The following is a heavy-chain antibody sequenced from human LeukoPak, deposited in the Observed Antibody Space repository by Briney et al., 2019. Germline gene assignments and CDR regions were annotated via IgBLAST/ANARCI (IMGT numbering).Heavy chain of an antibody. V-gene: IGHV4-61*02. CDR2: IYTSGST. CDR1: GGSISSGSYY. Sequence: PSQTLSLTCTVSGGSISSGSYYWSWIRQPAGQGLEWIGRIYTSGSTDYNPSLKSRVIMSVDTSKNQFSLKLSSVTAADTAVYYCARRWFGELLSAGIDYWGQGTLVTVSS. CDR3: ARRWFGELLSAGIDY. J-gene: IGHJ4*02. D-gene: IGHD3-10*01.